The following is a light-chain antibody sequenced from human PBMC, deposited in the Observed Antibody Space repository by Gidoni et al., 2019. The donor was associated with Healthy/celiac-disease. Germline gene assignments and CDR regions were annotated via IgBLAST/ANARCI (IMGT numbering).Light chain of an antibody. CDR1: SSDVGGYIY. V-gene: IGLV2-14*01. CDR3: SSYTSSSTLEV. J-gene: IGLJ2*01. Sequence: QSALTQPASVSGSPGQSITISCTGTSSDVGGYIYVSWYQHHPGKAPKLMIYEVSNRPSGVSNRFSGSKSGNTASLTISGLQAEDEADYYCSSYTSSSTLEVFGGGTKLTVL. CDR2: EVS.